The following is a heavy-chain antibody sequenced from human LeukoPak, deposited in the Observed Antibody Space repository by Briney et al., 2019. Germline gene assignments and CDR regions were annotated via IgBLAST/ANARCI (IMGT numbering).Heavy chain of an antibody. CDR2: ISYDGSNK. Sequence: PGRSLRLSCAASGFTFSSYAMHWVRQAPGKGLEWVAVISYDGSNKYYADSVKGRFTISRDNSKNTLYLQMNSLRAEDTAVYYCARETETIAFDYWGQGTQVTVSS. V-gene: IGHV3-30*04. CDR3: ARETETIAFDY. D-gene: IGHD1-14*01. CDR1: GFTFSSYA. J-gene: IGHJ4*02.